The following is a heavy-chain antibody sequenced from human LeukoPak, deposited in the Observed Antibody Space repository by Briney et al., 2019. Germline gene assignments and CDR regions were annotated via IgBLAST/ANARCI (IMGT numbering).Heavy chain of an antibody. CDR3: AKDGAAAGTYYFDY. V-gene: IGHV3-13*01. J-gene: IGHJ4*02. CDR2: IGTAGDT. CDR1: GFTFSSYD. Sequence: GGSLRLSCAASGFTFSSYDMHWVRQATGKGLEWVSAIGTAGDTYYPGSVKGRFTISRENAKNSLYLQMNSLRAEDTAVYYCAKDGAAAGTYYFDYWGQGTLVTVSS. D-gene: IGHD6-13*01.